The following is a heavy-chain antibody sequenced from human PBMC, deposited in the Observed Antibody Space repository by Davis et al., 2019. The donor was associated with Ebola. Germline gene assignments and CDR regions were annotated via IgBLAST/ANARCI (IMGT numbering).Heavy chain of an antibody. CDR3: ARGPSTGNSFSF. V-gene: IGHV3-7*01. J-gene: IGHJ4*02. CDR2: IKQDGSEK. CDR1: GFGFSSYW. Sequence: PGGSLRLSCAASGFGFSSYWMSWVRQAPGKGLEWVANIKQDGSEKYYVDSVEGRFTISRDNARNSLYLQMNSLRAEDTAVYYCARGPSTGNSFSFWGQGTLVTVSS. D-gene: IGHD3-10*01.